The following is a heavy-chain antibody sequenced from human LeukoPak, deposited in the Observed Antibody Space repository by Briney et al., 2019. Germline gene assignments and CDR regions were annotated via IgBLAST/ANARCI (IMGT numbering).Heavy chain of an antibody. V-gene: IGHV3-7*01. CDR2: IKEDGGDT. Sequence: GGSLRLSCAASGFTFSNYLMSWVRQAPGKGLEWVANIKEDGGDTNYVDSVKGRFTISRDNAKNSLYLQMNSLRAEDTAVYYCARGNCGGDCPSDYWGQGTLVTVSS. D-gene: IGHD2-21*02. J-gene: IGHJ4*02. CDR3: ARGNCGGDCPSDY. CDR1: GFTFSNYL.